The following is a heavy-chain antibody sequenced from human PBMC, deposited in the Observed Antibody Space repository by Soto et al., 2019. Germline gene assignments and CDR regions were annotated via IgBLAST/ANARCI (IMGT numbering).Heavy chain of an antibody. Sequence: QVQMQESGPGLVMPSQTLSLSCAVSGASLTSGDYYWNWIRQSPGKGLEWIGYIYYNGDTYYNPSLKGRVTFSLDTSMNHFSLKMTSVTAADTAVYFCARENTAMGGYFDYWGPGSLVTVSS. CDR3: ARENTAMGGYFDY. D-gene: IGHD5-18*01. CDR2: IYYNGDT. CDR1: GASLTSGDYY. V-gene: IGHV4-30-4*01. J-gene: IGHJ4*02.